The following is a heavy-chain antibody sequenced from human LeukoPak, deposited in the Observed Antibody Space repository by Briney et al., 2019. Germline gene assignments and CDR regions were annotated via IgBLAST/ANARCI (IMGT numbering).Heavy chain of an antibody. V-gene: IGHV3-23*01. CDR3: AKDPRYSYGY. J-gene: IGHJ4*02. D-gene: IGHD5-18*01. CDR1: GVTFSSYG. CDR2: ISGGGGST. Sequence: GGSLRLSCAASGVTFSSYGMSWVRPAPGKGLEWVSGISGGGGSTYYADSVKGRFAISRDNSKNTLYLQMNSLRAEDTAVYYCAKDPRYSYGYWGQGTLVTVSS.